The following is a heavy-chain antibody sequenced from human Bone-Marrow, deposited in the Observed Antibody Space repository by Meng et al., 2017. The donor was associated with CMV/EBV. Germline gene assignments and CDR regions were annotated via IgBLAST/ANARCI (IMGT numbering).Heavy chain of an antibody. CDR2: ISYDGSNK. D-gene: IGHD4-17*01. V-gene: IGHV3-30*04. Sequence: GGSLRLSCAASGFTFSSYAMHWVRQAPGKGLEWVAVISYDGSNKYYADSVKGRFTISRDNSKNTLYLQMNSLRAEDTAVYYCARDLEIYGDSPRGFDYWGQGTLVTVSS. CDR1: GFTFSSYA. CDR3: ARDLEIYGDSPRGFDY. J-gene: IGHJ4*02.